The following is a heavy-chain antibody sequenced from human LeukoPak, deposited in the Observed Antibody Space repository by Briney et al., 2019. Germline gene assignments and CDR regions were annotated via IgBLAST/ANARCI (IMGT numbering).Heavy chain of an antibody. J-gene: IGHJ4*02. V-gene: IGHV3-23*01. Sequence: GGSLRLSCAASGFTFSSYGMHWVRQSPGKGLECVSTVSGSGGNTYYTDSVKGRFTISRDNSKNTLFLQMSTLRAEDTALYYCTKGGVVSAFGYWGQGVLVTVSS. CDR3: TKGGVVSAFGY. CDR2: VSGSGGNT. CDR1: GFTFSSYG. D-gene: IGHD3-22*01.